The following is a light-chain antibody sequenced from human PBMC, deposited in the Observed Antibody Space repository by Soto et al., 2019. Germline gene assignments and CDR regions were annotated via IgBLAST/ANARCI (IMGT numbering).Light chain of an antibody. J-gene: IGKJ1*01. Sequence: DIQMTQSPSTLSASVGDRVTITCRASQSISSWLAWYQQKPGKAPKLLIYDASTLHSGVPSRFSGGGSGTDFTLTITSLQPEDFATYYCQQVNSFPWTFGQGTKVDIK. CDR2: DAS. CDR1: QSISSW. V-gene: IGKV1-12*01. CDR3: QQVNSFPWT.